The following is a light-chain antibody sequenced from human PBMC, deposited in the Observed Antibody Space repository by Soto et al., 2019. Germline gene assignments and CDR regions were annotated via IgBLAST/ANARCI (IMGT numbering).Light chain of an antibody. CDR1: SNEVGGYDH. V-gene: IGLV2-14*01. CDR3: RSYTSSITHV. CDR2: EVN. J-gene: IGLJ1*01. Sequence: QSALTQPASVSGSLGQSITISCSGTSNEVGGYDHVSWYQHYPGKAPKLVIYEVNHRPSGVSDRFSGSKSGDTASLTISGLQAEDEADYYCRSYTSSITHVFGTGTKLTVL.